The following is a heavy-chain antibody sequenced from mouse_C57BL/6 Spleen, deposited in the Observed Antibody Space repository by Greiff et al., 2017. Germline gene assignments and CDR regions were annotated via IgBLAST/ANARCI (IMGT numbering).Heavy chain of an antibody. J-gene: IGHJ3*01. CDR2: LSDGGSYT. CDR1: GFTFSSYA. Sequence: EVQLQESGGGLVKPGGSLKLSCAASGFTFSSYAMSWVRQTPEKRLEWVATLSDGGSYTYYPDNVKGRFTISRDNAKNNLYLQMSHLKSEDTAMYYCARDSYGSSFAWFAYWGQGTLVTVSA. V-gene: IGHV5-4*01. D-gene: IGHD1-1*01. CDR3: ARDSYGSSFAWFAY.